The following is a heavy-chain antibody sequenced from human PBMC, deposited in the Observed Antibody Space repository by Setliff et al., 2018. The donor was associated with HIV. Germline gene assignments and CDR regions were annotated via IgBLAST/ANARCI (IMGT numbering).Heavy chain of an antibody. J-gene: IGHJ4*02. CDR3: ERLSKYNDFWTPDY. V-gene: IGHV5-51*01. D-gene: IGHD3-3*01. Sequence: GESLKISCKGSRYSFTNYWIGWVRQMPGKGLEWMGIIYPGDSDTRYSPAFQGQVTISADKSIRTAYLHWSSLKASDTAMYYCERLSKYNDFWTPDYWGQGTLVTVSS. CDR1: RYSFTNYW. CDR2: IYPGDSDT.